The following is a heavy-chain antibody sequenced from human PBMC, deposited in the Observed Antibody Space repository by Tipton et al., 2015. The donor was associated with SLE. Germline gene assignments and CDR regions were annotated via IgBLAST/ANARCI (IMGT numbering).Heavy chain of an antibody. CDR1: GDSIGSGNYY. CDR2: IYYTGTT. V-gene: IGHV4-31*03. Sequence: TLSLTCTVSGDSIGSGNYYWSWIRHHPGKGLEWIGYIYYTGTTYYSPSLKSRVIISVDTSKNQLSLRLSSVTAADTAMYYCARGTKGGYYYYYYMDVWGKGTTVTVSS. J-gene: IGHJ6*03. CDR3: ARGTKGGYYYYYYMDV.